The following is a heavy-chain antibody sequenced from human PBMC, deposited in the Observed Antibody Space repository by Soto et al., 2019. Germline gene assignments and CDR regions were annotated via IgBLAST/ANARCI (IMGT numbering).Heavy chain of an antibody. CDR2: ISYDGSNR. Sequence: GGSLRLSCAASGLTLSNYAMHWVRQAPGKGLEWVAVISYDGSNRYYADSVKGRFTISRDNSKNTLYLQMNSLRAEDTAMYYCTIAQYYDFRFDPWGQGTLVTVSS. V-gene: IGHV3-30-3*01. CDR3: TIAQYYDFRFDP. J-gene: IGHJ5*02. CDR1: GLTLSNYA. D-gene: IGHD3-3*01.